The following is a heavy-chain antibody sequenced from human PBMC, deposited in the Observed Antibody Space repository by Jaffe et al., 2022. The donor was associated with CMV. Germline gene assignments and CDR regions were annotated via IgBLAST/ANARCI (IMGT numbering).Heavy chain of an antibody. Sequence: QVTLRESGPALVKPTQTLTLTCTFSGFSLNTSGMCVSWIRQPPGKALEWLTRIDWDDDKYYSTSLKTRLTISKDTSKNQVVLTMTNMDPVDTATYYCARIELLAPNYYYMDVWGKGTTVTVSS. CDR3: ARIELLAPNYYYMDV. CDR2: IDWDDDK. V-gene: IGHV2-70*15. D-gene: IGHD1-7*01. CDR1: GFSLNTSGMC. J-gene: IGHJ6*03.